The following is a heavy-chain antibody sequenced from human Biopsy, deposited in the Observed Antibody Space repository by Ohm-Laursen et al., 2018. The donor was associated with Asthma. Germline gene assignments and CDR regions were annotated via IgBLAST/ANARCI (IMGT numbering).Heavy chain of an antibody. CDR2: ISWNRGNI. CDR3: AKSSDYYDSTYYLDF. Sequence: SLGLSCAASGFSYDDCAMHWVRQAPGKGLEWVSSISWNRGNIDYADSVKGRFTISRDNAKNSLYLQMQSLRPEDTAFYYCAKSSDYYDSTYYLDFWGRGTLVTVSS. V-gene: IGHV3-9*01. J-gene: IGHJ4*01. D-gene: IGHD3-22*01. CDR1: GFSYDDCA.